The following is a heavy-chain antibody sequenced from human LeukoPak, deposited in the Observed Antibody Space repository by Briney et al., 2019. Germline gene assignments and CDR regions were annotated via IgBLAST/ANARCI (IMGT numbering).Heavy chain of an antibody. J-gene: IGHJ5*02. D-gene: IGHD4/OR15-4a*01. CDR3: VRIPNSANFPNWFDP. Sequence: GGSLRLSCAASGFTFSSSTMNWVRRAPGKGLEWVSSISSSSDYIYCADSVKGRFTISRHNAKNSLYLQMTSLRAEDTAVYYCVRIPNSANFPNWFDPWGQGTLVTVSS. CDR1: GFTFSSST. CDR2: ISSSSDYI. V-gene: IGHV3-21*01.